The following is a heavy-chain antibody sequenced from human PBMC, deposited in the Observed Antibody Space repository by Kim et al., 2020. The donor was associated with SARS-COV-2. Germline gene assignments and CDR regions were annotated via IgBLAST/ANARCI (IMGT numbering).Heavy chain of an antibody. CDR3: ARVLHYYGSGSYYNGGAYYYYGMDV. D-gene: IGHD3-10*01. CDR2: IYYSGST. V-gene: IGHV4-39*07. J-gene: IGHJ6*02. CDR1: GGSISSSSYY. Sequence: SETLSLTCTVSGGSISSSSYYWGWIRQPPGKGLEWIGSIYYSGSTYYNPSLKSRVTISVDTSKNQFSLKLSSVTAADTAVYYCARVLHYYGSGSYYNGGAYYYYGMDVWGQGTTVTVSS.